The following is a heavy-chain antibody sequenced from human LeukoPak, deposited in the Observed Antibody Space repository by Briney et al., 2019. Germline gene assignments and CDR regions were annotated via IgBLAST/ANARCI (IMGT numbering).Heavy chain of an antibody. CDR1: GGSFRGYY. CDR2: INHSGST. D-gene: IGHD3-16*02. J-gene: IGHJ4*02. V-gene: IGHV4-34*01. CDR3: ARGGLGYVWGSYRPNYYFDY. Sequence: SETLSLTCAVYGGSFRGYYWSWIRQPPGKGREWIGEINHSGSTNYNPSLKSRVTISVDTSKNQFSLKLSSLTAADTAVYYCARGGLGYVWGSYRPNYYFDYWGQGTLVTVSS.